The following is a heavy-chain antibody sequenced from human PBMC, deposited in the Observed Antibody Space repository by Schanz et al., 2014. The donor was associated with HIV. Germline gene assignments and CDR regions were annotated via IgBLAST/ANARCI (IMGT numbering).Heavy chain of an antibody. CDR3: ARVLGMAAANTYWWYFDP. J-gene: IGHJ2*01. CDR1: GYTFTTYG. CDR2: ISAYNGNT. Sequence: QVQLVQSGAEVKKPGASVKVSCKASGYTFTTYGISWVRQAPGQGLEWMGWISAYNGNTNYAQKFQGRVTMTTDTSTSTAYMELRSLRSDDTAVYYCARVLGMAAANTYWWYFDPWGRGTLVTVSS. V-gene: IGHV1-18*01. D-gene: IGHD1-26*01.